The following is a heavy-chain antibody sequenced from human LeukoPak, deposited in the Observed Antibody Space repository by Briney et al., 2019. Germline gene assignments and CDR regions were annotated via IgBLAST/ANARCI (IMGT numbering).Heavy chain of an antibody. Sequence: SETLSLTCSVSGGSISSGNYYWSWIRQHPGKGLEWIGYIYYSGSTNYNPSLKSRVTISVDTSKNQFSLKLSSVTAADTAVYYCARVVTHKFDYWGQGTLVTVSS. CDR3: ARVVTHKFDY. CDR1: GGSISSGNYY. J-gene: IGHJ4*02. V-gene: IGHV4-61*01. CDR2: IYYSGST. D-gene: IGHD4-23*01.